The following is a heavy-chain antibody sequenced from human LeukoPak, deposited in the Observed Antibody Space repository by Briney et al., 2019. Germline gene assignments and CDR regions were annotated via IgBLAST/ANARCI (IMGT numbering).Heavy chain of an antibody. CDR2: IYPGDSDT. D-gene: IGHD2-2*01. Sequence: GESLKISCKGSGYSFTSYWIGWVRQMPGKGLEWMGIIYPGDSDTRYSPSFQGQVTISADKSISTAYLQWSSLKASDTAMYYCASPAGYCSSTSCYASDAFDIWGQGTMVTVSS. CDR1: GYSFTSYW. J-gene: IGHJ3*02. CDR3: ASPAGYCSSTSCYASDAFDI. V-gene: IGHV5-51*01.